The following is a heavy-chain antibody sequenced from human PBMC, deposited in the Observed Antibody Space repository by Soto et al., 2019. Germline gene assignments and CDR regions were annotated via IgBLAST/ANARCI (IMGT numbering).Heavy chain of an antibody. CDR1: GGTFSSNT. J-gene: IGHJ6*02. Sequence: QVQLVQSGAEVKKPGSSVRVSCKASGGTFSSNTLSWVRQAPGQGLEWMGRITPVLDMADYEQKFQDSLTITADKSTTTVYMELGRLRSEDTAIYYCARAISSGGRFSGMDVWGQGTTVTVSS. CDR2: ITPVLDMA. V-gene: IGHV1-69*02. D-gene: IGHD3-16*01. CDR3: ARAISSGGRFSGMDV.